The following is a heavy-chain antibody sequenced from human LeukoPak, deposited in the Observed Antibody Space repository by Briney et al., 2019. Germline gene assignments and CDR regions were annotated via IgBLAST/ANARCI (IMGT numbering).Heavy chain of an antibody. V-gene: IGHV3-7*01. CDR2: IKPDGSGK. D-gene: IGHD1-20*01. CDR1: GFTFSSYW. CDR3: AKGITGNVRFDH. J-gene: IGHJ4*02. Sequence: GGSLRLSCAASGFTFSSYWISWVRQAPGKGLEWVAYIKPDGSGKYYVDSVKGRFTISRDNAKNSLYLQMNSLRAGDTAMYYCAKGITGNVRFDHWGQETLVTVSS.